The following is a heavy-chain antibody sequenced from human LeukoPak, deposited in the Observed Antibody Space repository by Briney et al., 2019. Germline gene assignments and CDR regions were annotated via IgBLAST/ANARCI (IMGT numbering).Heavy chain of an antibody. Sequence: PGGSLRLSCAASGFTFSSYAMSWVRQAPGKGLEWVSAISGSGGSTYYADSVKGRFTISRDNSKNTLYLQMNSLSAEDTAVYYCAKEARGYSGYDNYYFDYWGQGTLVTVSS. CDR1: GFTFSSYA. D-gene: IGHD5-12*01. J-gene: IGHJ4*02. CDR3: AKEARGYSGYDNYYFDY. CDR2: ISGSGGST. V-gene: IGHV3-23*01.